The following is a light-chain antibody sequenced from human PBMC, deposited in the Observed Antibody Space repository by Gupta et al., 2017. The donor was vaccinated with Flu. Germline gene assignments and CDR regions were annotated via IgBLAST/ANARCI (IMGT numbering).Light chain of an antibody. Sequence: SPTPCSASGGATATISGRASHSISNLVWWQQKPAQKPRLLIYGEATRFTGRLHRLIGSGCGRELTLPTISRQPEDFAVYYCRQYDNWHWTFGGGTKVEIK. CDR1: HSISN. J-gene: IGKJ4*01. V-gene: IGKV3-15*01. CDR2: GEA. CDR3: RQYDNWHWT.